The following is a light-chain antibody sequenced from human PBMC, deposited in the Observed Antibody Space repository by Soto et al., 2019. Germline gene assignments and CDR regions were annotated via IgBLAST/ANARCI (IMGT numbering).Light chain of an antibody. CDR1: QSVSGY. V-gene: IGKV3-15*01. CDR2: RIF. Sequence: EIVMTQSPGTVSVFPGETVTLSCRASQSVSGYLDWFHQKPGQAPRLVLLRIFTRAIGVPARFSGSGSETEFTLTISGLQSEDSGVYYCQQRSNWPLTFGPGTKVDIK. CDR3: QQRSNWPLT. J-gene: IGKJ3*01.